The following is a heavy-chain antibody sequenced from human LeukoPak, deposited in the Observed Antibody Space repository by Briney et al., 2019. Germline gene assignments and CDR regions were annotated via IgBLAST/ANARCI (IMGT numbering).Heavy chain of an antibody. CDR3: ARVASSSWFPYYFDY. CDR2: IYYSGST. Sequence: NASETLSLTCIVSGGSISSSSYYWGWIRQPPGKGLEWIGSIYYSGSTYYNPSLKSRVTVSVDTSKNQFSLKLSSVTAADTAVYYCARVASSSWFPYYFDYWGQGTLVTVSS. D-gene: IGHD6-13*01. CDR1: GGSISSSSYY. J-gene: IGHJ4*02. V-gene: IGHV4-39*01.